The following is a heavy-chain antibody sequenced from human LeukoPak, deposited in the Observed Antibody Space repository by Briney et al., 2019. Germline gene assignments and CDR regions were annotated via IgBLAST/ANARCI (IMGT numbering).Heavy chain of an antibody. V-gene: IGHV4-59*01. CDR1: GGSISSYY. CDR2: IYYSGST. Sequence: TSETLSLTCTVSGGSISSYYWSWIRQPPGKGLEWIGYIYYSGSTNYNPSLKSRVIISVDTSKNQFSLKLSSVTAADTAVYYCAREAPYYYMDVWGKGTTVTVSS. J-gene: IGHJ6*03. CDR3: AREAPYYYMDV.